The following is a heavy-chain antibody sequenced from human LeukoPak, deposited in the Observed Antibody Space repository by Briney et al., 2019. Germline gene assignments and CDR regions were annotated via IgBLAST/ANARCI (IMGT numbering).Heavy chain of an antibody. CDR1: GGSISSGGYY. Sequence: SETLSLTCTVSGGSISSGGYYWSWIRQHPGKGLEWIGYIYYSGSTYYNPSLKSRVTRSVDTSKNQFSLKLSSVTAADTAVYYCARDFYDSSGYDAFDIWGQGTMVTVSS. D-gene: IGHD3-22*01. J-gene: IGHJ3*02. V-gene: IGHV4-31*03. CDR3: ARDFYDSSGYDAFDI. CDR2: IYYSGST.